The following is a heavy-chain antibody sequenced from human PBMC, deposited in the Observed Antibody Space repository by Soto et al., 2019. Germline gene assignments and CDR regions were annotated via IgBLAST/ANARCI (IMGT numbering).Heavy chain of an antibody. V-gene: IGHV3-33*01. D-gene: IGHD6-13*01. CDR2: IWYDGSNK. J-gene: IGHJ5*02. CDR3: ARGLISSSWRYWFDP. Sequence: QVQLVESGGGVVQPGRSLRLSCAASGFTFSSYGMHWVRQAPGKGLEWVAVIWYDGSNKYYADSVKGRFTISRDNSKNTLCLQMNSLRAEDTAVYYCARGLISSSWRYWFDPWGQGTLVTVSS. CDR1: GFTFSSYG.